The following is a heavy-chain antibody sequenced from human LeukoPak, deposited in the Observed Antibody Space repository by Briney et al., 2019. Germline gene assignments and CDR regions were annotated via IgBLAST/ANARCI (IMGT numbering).Heavy chain of an antibody. J-gene: IGHJ4*02. V-gene: IGHV4-38-2*01. CDR1: GYSISSGYY. CDR2: IYHSGST. D-gene: IGHD3-22*01. Sequence: SETLSLTCAVSGYSISSGYYWGWIRQPPGKGLEWIGIIYHSGSTYYNPSLKSRVTISVDTSKNQFSLKLSSVTAADTAVYYCARLPGYYDSSGSAYYFDYWGQGTLVTVSS. CDR3: ARLPGYYDSSGSAYYFDY.